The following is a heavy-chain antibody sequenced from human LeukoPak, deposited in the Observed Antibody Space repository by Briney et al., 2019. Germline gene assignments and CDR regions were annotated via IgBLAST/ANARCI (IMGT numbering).Heavy chain of an antibody. CDR3: ARVNSMTLPYMDV. V-gene: IGHV1-18*01. D-gene: IGHD3/OR15-3a*01. CDR2: ISPYNGKT. CDR1: GYILTNHG. J-gene: IGHJ6*04. Sequence: ASVKVSRKASGYILTNHGVNWVRLAPGQRLQWVAWISPYNGKTNSAQNLQGRVTVTTDTSTATVYLELKNLRSDDTAVYYCARVNSMTLPYMDVWGKGTTVTVSS.